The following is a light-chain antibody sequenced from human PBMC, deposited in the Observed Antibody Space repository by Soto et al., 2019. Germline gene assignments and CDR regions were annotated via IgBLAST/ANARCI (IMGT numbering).Light chain of an antibody. V-gene: IGKV1-39*01. CDR3: QQSYSTPAT. J-gene: IGKJ1*01. CDR2: AAS. Sequence: DIQMTQSPSSLSASVGDRVTITCRASQSISSYLNWYQQKPGKAPKLLIYAASSLQSGVPSRFSGSGSGTGFNSSISSLQAEDVATSYGQQSYSTPATFGQGTKVEIK. CDR1: QSISSY.